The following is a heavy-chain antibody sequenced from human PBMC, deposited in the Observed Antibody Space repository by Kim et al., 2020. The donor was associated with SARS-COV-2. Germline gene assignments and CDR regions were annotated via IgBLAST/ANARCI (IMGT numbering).Heavy chain of an antibody. CDR3: ARVAVPGYSSSWYRGWFDP. D-gene: IGHD6-13*01. Sequence: GRFTISGDNAKNSLYLQMNSLRAEDTAVYYCARVAVPGYSSSWYRGWFDPWGQGTLVTVSS. V-gene: IGHV3-11*05. J-gene: IGHJ5*02.